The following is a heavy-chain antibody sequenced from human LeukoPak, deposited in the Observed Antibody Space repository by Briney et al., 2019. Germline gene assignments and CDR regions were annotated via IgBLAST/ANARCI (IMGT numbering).Heavy chain of an antibody. Sequence: SETLSLTCTVSGDSISSGGYYWSWIRQPPGKGLEWIGEINHSGSTNYNPSLESRVTISVDTSKNQFSLKLSSVTAADTAVYYCARGIGTSSIAARRRGILYFQHWGQGTLVTVSS. CDR1: GDSISSGGYY. D-gene: IGHD6-6*01. V-gene: IGHV4-39*07. CDR3: ARGIGTSSIAARRRGILYFQH. CDR2: INHSGST. J-gene: IGHJ1*01.